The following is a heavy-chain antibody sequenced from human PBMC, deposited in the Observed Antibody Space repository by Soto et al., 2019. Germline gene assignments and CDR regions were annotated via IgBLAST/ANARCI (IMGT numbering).Heavy chain of an antibody. CDR2: IYYSGST. CDR3: ARHPDFWTGFGP. V-gene: IGHV4-59*08. D-gene: IGHD3-3*01. CDR1: GGSISSYY. Sequence: PSETLSLTCTVSGGSISSYYWSRIRQPPGKGLEWIGYIYYSGSTNYNPSLKSRVTISVDTSKNQFSLKLSSVTAADTAVYYCARHPDFWTGFGPWGQGTLVTVSS. J-gene: IGHJ5*02.